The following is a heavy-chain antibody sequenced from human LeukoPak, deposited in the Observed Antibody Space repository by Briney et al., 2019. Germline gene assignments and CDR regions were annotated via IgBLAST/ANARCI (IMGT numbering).Heavy chain of an antibody. V-gene: IGHV3-21*01. CDR1: GFTFSSYS. CDR3: ARGGLGELY. J-gene: IGHJ4*02. Sequence: GGSLRLSCAASGFTFSSYSMNWVRQAPGKGLEWVSSISSTSTYIYYADSVKGRFTISRDNAKNSLYLRVNSLRAEDTAVYYCARGGLGELYWGQGTLVTVSS. CDR2: ISSTSTYI. D-gene: IGHD3-10*01.